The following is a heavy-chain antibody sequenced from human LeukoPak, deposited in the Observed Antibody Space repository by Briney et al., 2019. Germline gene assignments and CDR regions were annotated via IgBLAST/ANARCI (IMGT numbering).Heavy chain of an antibody. Sequence: SETLSLTCAVYGGSFSGYYWSWIRQPPGKGLEWIGEINHNGSTNYNPSLKSRVTISADTSKNQFSLKLSSVTAADTAVYYCARGRLRYGMDVWGQGTTVTVSS. CDR3: ARGRLRYGMDV. D-gene: IGHD3-16*01. CDR2: INHNGST. V-gene: IGHV4-34*01. J-gene: IGHJ6*02. CDR1: GGSFSGYY.